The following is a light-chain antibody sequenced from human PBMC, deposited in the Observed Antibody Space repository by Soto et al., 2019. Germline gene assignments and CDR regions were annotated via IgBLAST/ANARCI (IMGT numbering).Light chain of an antibody. CDR3: QTWGTGIVV. CDR2: LNSDGSH. V-gene: IGLV4-69*01. CDR1: SGHSSYT. J-gene: IGLJ2*01. Sequence: QPVLTQSPSASASLGASVKLTCTLSSGHSSYTIAWHQQQPEKGSRHLMKLNSDGSHSKGDGIPDRFSGSSSGAERYLTISSLQSEDEADYYCQTWGTGIVVFGGGTKLTVL.